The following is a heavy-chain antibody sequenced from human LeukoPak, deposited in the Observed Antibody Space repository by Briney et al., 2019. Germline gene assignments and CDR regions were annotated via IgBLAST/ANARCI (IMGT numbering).Heavy chain of an antibody. CDR3: AREPPDCSSTSCYGAYGMDV. V-gene: IGHV3-21*01. CDR1: GFTFSSYS. D-gene: IGHD2-2*01. Sequence: GGSLRLSCAASGFTFSSYSMNWVRQAPGKGLEWVSSISSSSSYIYYAGSVKGRFTISRDNAKNSLYLQMNSLRAEDTAVYYCAREPPDCSSTSCYGAYGMDVWGQGTTVTVSS. CDR2: ISSSSSYI. J-gene: IGHJ6*02.